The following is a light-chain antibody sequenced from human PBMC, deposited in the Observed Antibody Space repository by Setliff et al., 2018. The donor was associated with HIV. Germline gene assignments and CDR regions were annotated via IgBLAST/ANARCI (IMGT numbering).Light chain of an antibody. Sequence: QSALTQPASVSGSPGQSITISCTGSSSDVGGYNYVSWYQQHPGKAPKLMIYDVSNRASGVSDRFSASKSGNTASLTISGLQPEDEADYYCSSYTSTNTDVFGSGTKVTVL. CDR1: SSDVGGYNY. V-gene: IGLV2-14*03. CDR3: SSYTSTNTDV. CDR2: DVS. J-gene: IGLJ1*01.